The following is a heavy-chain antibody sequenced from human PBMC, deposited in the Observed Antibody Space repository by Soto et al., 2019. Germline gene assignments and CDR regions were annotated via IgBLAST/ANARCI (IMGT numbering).Heavy chain of an antibody. V-gene: IGHV6-1*01. CDR3: ARDGLRIAVAGTYYYCMDV. Sequence: SQTLSLTCAISGDSVSSNSAAWNWIRQSPSRGLEWLGRTYYRSKWYNDYAVSVKSRITINPDTSKNQFSLQLNSVTPEDTAVYYCARDGLRIAVAGTYYYCMDVLGQGTTVTVS. CDR1: GDSVSSNSAA. J-gene: IGHJ6*02. D-gene: IGHD6-19*01. CDR2: TYYRSKWYN.